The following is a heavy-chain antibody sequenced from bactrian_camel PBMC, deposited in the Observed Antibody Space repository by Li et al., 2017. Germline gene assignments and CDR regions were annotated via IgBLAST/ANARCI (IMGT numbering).Heavy chain of an antibody. CDR1: TGTFRSAC. Sequence: DVQLVESGGGSVQDGGSLRLSCAARTGTFRSACMGWIRQVSGKEREGVASIDSDGETTYADSVKGRFIISRDNAKNSVYLQMNSLKPEDTAMYYCAARGPYCYTKLSVRDFTYWGQGTQVTVS. CDR3: AARGPYCYTKLSVRDFTY. J-gene: IGHJ6*01. CDR2: IDSDGETT. D-gene: IGHD2*01. V-gene: IGHV3S40*01.